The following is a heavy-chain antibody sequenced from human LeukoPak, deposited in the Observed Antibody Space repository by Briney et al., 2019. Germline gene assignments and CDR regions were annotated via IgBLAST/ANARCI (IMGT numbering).Heavy chain of an antibody. CDR1: GASISSYY. D-gene: IGHD3-10*01. Sequence: PSETLSVTCTVSGASISSYYWSWIRQPPGKGLEWIGYISYSGSTNYNPSLKSRVTISADTSKNQVSLTLSSVTAAHTAVYYCARHPELYFFDYWGQGTLVTVSS. CDR3: ARHPELYFFDY. J-gene: IGHJ4*02. V-gene: IGHV4-59*08. CDR2: ISYSGST.